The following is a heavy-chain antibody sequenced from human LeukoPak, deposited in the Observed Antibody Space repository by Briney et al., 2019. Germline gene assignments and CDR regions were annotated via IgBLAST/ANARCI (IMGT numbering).Heavy chain of an antibody. CDR1: GGSLSGYY. CDR3: ARVPYYYDSSGYYPDYYYYGMDV. Sequence: SETLSLTCAVNGGSLSGYYWSWIRQPPGKGLEWIGEINHSGSTNYNPSLKSRVTISVDTSKNQFSLKLRSVTAADTAVYYCARVPYYYDSSGYYPDYYYYGMDVWGQGTTVTVSS. V-gene: IGHV4-34*01. D-gene: IGHD3-22*01. J-gene: IGHJ6*02. CDR2: INHSGST.